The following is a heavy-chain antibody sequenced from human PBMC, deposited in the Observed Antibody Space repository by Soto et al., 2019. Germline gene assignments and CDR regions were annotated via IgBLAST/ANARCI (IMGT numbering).Heavy chain of an antibody. CDR1: GFSFSSYA. Sequence: EVQLLESGGGLVQPGGSLRLSCAASGFSFSSYAMNLVRQAPGKGLEWVSVISGSGDSTYYADSVKGRFTISRDNSKNTLDLQMISRRAEDTAVYYCARRSSGWYFDYWGQGTLVIVSS. J-gene: IGHJ4*02. CDR3: ARRSSGWYFDY. V-gene: IGHV3-23*01. CDR2: ISGSGDST. D-gene: IGHD6-19*01.